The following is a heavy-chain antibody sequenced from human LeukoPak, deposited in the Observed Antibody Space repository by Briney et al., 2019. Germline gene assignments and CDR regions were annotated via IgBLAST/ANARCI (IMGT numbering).Heavy chain of an antibody. J-gene: IGHJ4*02. V-gene: IGHV4-30-2*01. CDR1: GGSISSDGYY. CDR3: AGTISSGWSIFDY. D-gene: IGHD6-19*01. Sequence: SEALSLTCTLSGGSISSDGYYWRWLRPPPGRGRECIGYIYHSGSTYYNPSLKSRVTISVDRSKNQFSLKLSSVTAADTAVYYCAGTISSGWSIFDYWGQGTLVTVAS. CDR2: IYHSGST.